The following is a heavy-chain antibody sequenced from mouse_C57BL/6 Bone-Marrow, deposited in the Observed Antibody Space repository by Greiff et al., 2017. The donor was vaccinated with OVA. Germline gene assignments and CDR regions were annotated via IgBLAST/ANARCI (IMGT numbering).Heavy chain of an antibody. CDR2: IDPSDSET. V-gene: IGHV1-52*01. CDR3: AREDYYGSSYGFDY. Sequence: QVHVKQSGAELVRPGSSVKLSCKASGYTFTSYWMHWVKQRPIQGLEWIGNIDPSDSETHYNQKFKDKATLTVDKSSSTAYMQLSSLTSEDSAVYYCAREDYYGSSYGFDYWGQGTTLTVSS. D-gene: IGHD1-1*01. CDR1: GYTFTSYW. J-gene: IGHJ2*01.